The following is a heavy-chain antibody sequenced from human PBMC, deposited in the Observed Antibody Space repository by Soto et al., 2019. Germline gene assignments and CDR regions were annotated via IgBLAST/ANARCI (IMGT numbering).Heavy chain of an antibody. D-gene: IGHD3-10*01. CDR2: IYYSGRN. V-gene: IGHV4-30-4*01. CDR1: GGSISSGDYY. CDR3: ARAQGSGFLVS. J-gene: IGHJ4*02. Sequence: QVQLQESGPGLVKPSQTLSLTCTVSGGSISSGDYYWSWIRQPPGKGLEWIGYIYYSGRNYYNPSLKRRVTISVDTSKIQVPLKLSSVTAADTAVYYCARAQGSGFLVSWGQGTLVTVSS.